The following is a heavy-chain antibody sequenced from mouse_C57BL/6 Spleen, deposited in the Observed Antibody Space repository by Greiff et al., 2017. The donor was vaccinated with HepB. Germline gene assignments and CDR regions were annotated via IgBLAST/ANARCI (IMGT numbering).Heavy chain of an antibody. D-gene: IGHD2-1*01. CDR2: INYDGSST. CDR3: ARDDGKKAMDY. J-gene: IGHJ4*01. CDR1: GFTFSDYY. Sequence: DVQLVESEGGLVQPGSSMKLSCTASGFTFSDYYMAWVRQVPEKGLEWVANINYDGSSTYYLDSLKSRFIISRDNAKNILYLQMSSLKSEDTATYYCARDDGKKAMDYWGQGTSVTVSS. V-gene: IGHV5-16*01.